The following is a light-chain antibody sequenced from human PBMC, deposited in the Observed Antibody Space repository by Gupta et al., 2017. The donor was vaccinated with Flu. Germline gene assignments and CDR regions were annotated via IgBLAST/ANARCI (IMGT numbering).Light chain of an antibody. CDR3: AAWDDSLNGYV. V-gene: IGLV1-44*01. CDR1: SSNIGSNT. CDR2: SNN. J-gene: IGLJ1*01. Sequence: QSLLTQPPSASGTPAQRVTISSSGSSSNIGSNTVNWYQQLPGTAPKLLIYSNNQRPSGVPDRFSGSKSGTSASLAISGLQSEDEADYYCAAWDDSLNGYVFGTGTKVTVL.